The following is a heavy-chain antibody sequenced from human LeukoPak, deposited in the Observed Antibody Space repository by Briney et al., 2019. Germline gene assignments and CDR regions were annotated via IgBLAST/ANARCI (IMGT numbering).Heavy chain of an antibody. V-gene: IGHV1-46*01. Sequence: GASVKVSCKASGYTFTSYYMHWVRQAPGQGLEWMGIINPSGGSTSYAQKLQGRVTMTRDTSTSTVYMELSSLRSEDTAVYYCARVQRDSYDSSGSDAFDIWGQGTMVTVSS. CDR1: GYTFTSYY. CDR2: INPSGGST. D-gene: IGHD3-22*01. J-gene: IGHJ3*02. CDR3: ARVQRDSYDSSGSDAFDI.